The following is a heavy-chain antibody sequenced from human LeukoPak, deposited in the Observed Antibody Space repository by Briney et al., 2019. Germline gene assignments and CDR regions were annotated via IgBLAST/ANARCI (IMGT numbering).Heavy chain of an antibody. CDR1: GFTFSSYS. J-gene: IGHJ4*02. D-gene: IGHD3-10*01. CDR3: AKSEEF. Sequence: GGSLRLSCAASGFTFSSYSMNWVRQAPGKGLEGVSSISSSRSYIYYADSVKGRFTISRDNAKNSLYLQMNSLRAEDTAVYYCAKSEEFWGQGTLVTVSS. CDR2: ISSSRSYI. V-gene: IGHV3-21*01.